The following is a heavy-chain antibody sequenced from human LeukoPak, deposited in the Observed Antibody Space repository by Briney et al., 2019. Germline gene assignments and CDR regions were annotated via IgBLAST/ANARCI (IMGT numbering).Heavy chain of an antibody. Sequence: SQTLSLTCTVSGGSISSGGYYWSWIRQHPGKGLEWIGYIYYSGSTYYNPSLKSRVTISVGTSKNQFSLKLSSVTAADTAVYYCARDHSSGSYYFDYWGQGTLVTVSS. CDR2: IYYSGST. J-gene: IGHJ4*02. CDR3: ARDHSSGSYYFDY. D-gene: IGHD3-22*01. V-gene: IGHV4-31*03. CDR1: GGSISSGGYY.